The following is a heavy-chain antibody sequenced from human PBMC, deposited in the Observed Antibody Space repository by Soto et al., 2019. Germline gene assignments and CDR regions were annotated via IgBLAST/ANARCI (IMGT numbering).Heavy chain of an antibody. CDR1: GYTFTSYG. Sequence: ASVKVSCKXSGYTFTSYGIHWVRQAPGQRLEWMGWINAANGDTKYSPKFQGRVTITRDTSASTAYMELSSLRSEDTAVYYCVRRHVSATGIDWFDPWGQGTQVTVSS. V-gene: IGHV1-3*01. CDR2: INAANGDT. CDR3: VRRHVSATGIDWFDP. D-gene: IGHD6-13*01. J-gene: IGHJ5*02.